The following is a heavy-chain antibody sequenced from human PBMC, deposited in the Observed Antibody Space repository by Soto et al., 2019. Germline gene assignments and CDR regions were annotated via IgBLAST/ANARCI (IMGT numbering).Heavy chain of an antibody. CDR1: GGSISSYY. Sequence: SETLSLTCTVSGGSISSYYWSWIRQPPGKGLEWIGYISYSGSTNYNPSLKSRVFISVDTSKNQFSLNLNSVTAAETAIYYCATRITVFGLLIPPFDPWGQGTQVTVSS. CDR3: ATRITVFGLLIPPFDP. CDR2: ISYSGST. J-gene: IGHJ5*02. V-gene: IGHV4-59*03. D-gene: IGHD3-3*01.